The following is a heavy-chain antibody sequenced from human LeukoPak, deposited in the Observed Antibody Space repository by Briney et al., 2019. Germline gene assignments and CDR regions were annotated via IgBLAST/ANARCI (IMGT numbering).Heavy chain of an antibody. J-gene: IGHJ1*01. CDR1: GYTFTSYY. D-gene: IGHD2-2*01. CDR3: ARAPPYADSAAEYFQH. V-gene: IGHV1-46*01. CDR2: INPSGGST. Sequence: ASVKVSCKASGYTFTSYYMHWVRQAPGQGLEWMGIINPSGGSTSYAQKFQGRVTMTRDTSTSTVYMELSSLRSEDTAVYYCARAPPYADSAAEYFQHWGQGTLVTVSS.